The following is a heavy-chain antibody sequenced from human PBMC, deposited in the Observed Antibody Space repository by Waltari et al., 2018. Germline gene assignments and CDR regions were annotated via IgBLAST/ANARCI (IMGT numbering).Heavy chain of an antibody. Sequence: EVQLVETGGGLIQPGGSLRLSCAASGFTVSSNYLSWVRQAPGKGLEWVSVIYSGGSTYYADSVKGRFTISRDNSKNTLYLQMNSLRAEDTAVYYCARDKRYLGMDVWGKGTTVTVSS. CDR3: ARDKRYLGMDV. J-gene: IGHJ6*03. D-gene: IGHD1-20*01. CDR2: IYSGGST. CDR1: GFTVSSNY. V-gene: IGHV3-53*02.